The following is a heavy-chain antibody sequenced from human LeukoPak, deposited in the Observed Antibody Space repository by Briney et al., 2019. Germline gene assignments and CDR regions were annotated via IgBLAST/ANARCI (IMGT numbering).Heavy chain of an antibody. Sequence: ASVKVSCKVSGYTLTELSMHWVRQAPGKGLEWMGGFDPEDGETIYAQKFQGRVTMTEDTSTDTAYMELSSLRSEDTAAYYCATESGTYSGTCFDYWGQGTLVTVSS. V-gene: IGHV1-24*01. D-gene: IGHD1-26*01. CDR1: GYTLTELS. CDR2: FDPEDGET. CDR3: ATESGTYSGTCFDY. J-gene: IGHJ4*02.